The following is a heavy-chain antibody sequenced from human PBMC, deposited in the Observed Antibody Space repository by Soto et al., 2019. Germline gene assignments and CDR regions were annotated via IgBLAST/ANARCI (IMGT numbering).Heavy chain of an antibody. J-gene: IGHJ4*02. Sequence: ASVKVSCKTSGYTFTGHYIHWVRQAPQQGPEWMGEIGPESGATRYAEKFRGRVTMTMDTSITTVYMELKNLSPDDTAVYYCGRGRSGQIVVFYWGQGXPVTVYS. CDR3: GRGRSGQIVVFY. D-gene: IGHD1-26*01. CDR1: GYTFTGHY. CDR2: IGPESGAT. V-gene: IGHV1-2*02.